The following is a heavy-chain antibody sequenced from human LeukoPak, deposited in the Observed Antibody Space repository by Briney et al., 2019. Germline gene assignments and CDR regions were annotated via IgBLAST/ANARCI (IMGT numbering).Heavy chain of an antibody. V-gene: IGHV3-64*01. CDR1: GFTLSSYS. CDR3: ARVGLGSGFDY. Sequence: GGSLRLSCAAPGFTLSSYSMHWVRQAPGKGVEYGSAISANGRNAYYASSGKGRFTISRENCKITLYPQMGSLRAGDFAVYYCARVGLGSGFDYPGQGAHVTVPS. D-gene: IGHD1-26*01. CDR2: ISANGRNA. J-gene: IGHJ4*02.